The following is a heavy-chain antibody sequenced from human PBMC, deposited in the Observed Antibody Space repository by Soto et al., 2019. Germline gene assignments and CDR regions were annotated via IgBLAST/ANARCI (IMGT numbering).Heavy chain of an antibody. D-gene: IGHD4-17*01. CDR2: IYYSGST. CDR3: ARLLPTTQAFDY. V-gene: IGHV4-59*08. CDR1: GGSISSYY. J-gene: IGHJ4*02. Sequence: QVQLQESGPGLVKPSETLSLTCTVSGGSISSYYWSWIRQPPGKGLEWIGYIYYSGSTNYNPSLKSRVTISVDTSKIQFSLKLSSVTAADTAVYYCARLLPTTQAFDYWGQGTLVTVSS.